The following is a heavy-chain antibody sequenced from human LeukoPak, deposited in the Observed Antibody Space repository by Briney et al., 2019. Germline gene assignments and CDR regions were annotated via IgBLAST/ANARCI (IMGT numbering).Heavy chain of an antibody. CDR1: GFSFSGYY. Sequence: PGGSLRLSCAASGFSFSGYYMQWVRQAPGKGLVWVSRINGDGSTTNYADSVKGRFTISRDNAKNTLYLQVNTLRADDTAVYYCPRDGYAYGYFDYLGQGSLATDPS. CDR3: PRDGYAYGYFDY. CDR2: INGDGSTT. J-gene: IGHJ4*02. D-gene: IGHD5-18*01. V-gene: IGHV3-74*01.